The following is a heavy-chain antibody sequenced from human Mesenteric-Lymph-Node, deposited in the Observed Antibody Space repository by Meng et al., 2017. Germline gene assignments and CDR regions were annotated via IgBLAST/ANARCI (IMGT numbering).Heavy chain of an antibody. CDR2: INTNTGNP. Sequence: ASVKVSCKASGYTFTSYAMNWVRQAPGQGLEWMGWINTNTGNPTYAQGFTGRFVFSLDTSVSTAYLQISSLKAEDTAVYYCARERTGRYYDSSGYQTIAEYFQHWGQGNLVTVSS. V-gene: IGHV7-4-1*02. CDR3: ARERTGRYYDSSGYQTIAEYFQH. J-gene: IGHJ1*01. CDR1: GYTFTSYA. D-gene: IGHD3-22*01.